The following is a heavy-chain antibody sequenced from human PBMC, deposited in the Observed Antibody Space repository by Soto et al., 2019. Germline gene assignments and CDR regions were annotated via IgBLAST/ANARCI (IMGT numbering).Heavy chain of an antibody. CDR3: AREGYADY. J-gene: IGHJ4*02. CDR2: ISAATGYT. Sequence: GASVKVSCKASGYTFTGYAVHWVRQAPGQRLEWMGWISAATGYTKNSQQFQGRVTITRDTSANTAFMELSSLRSEDTAVYYCAREGYADYWGQGTPVTVSS. D-gene: IGHD5-12*01. V-gene: IGHV1-3*01. CDR1: GYTFTGYA.